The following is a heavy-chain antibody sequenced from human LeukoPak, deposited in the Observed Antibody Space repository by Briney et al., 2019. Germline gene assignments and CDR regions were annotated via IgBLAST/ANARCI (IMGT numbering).Heavy chain of an antibody. Sequence: SSETLSLTCTVPVGPISSYYWSWIRQPPGKGLEWIRYIYYSGSTNYNPSLKSRVTISVDTSKNQFSLKLSSVTAADTAVYYCARDYYYDSSSAFDIWGQGSMVTVSS. CDR1: VGPISSYY. CDR3: ARDYYYDSSSAFDI. J-gene: IGHJ3*02. D-gene: IGHD3-22*01. V-gene: IGHV4-59*01. CDR2: IYYSGST.